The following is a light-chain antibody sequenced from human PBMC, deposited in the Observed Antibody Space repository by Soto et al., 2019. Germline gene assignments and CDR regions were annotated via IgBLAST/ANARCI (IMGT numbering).Light chain of an antibody. J-gene: IGLJ1*01. CDR1: SSDVGGYNY. Sequence: QSALTQPPSASGSPGQSVTISCTGTSSDVGGYNYVSWYQQHPGKAPKLMIYEVSKRPSGVPDRFSGSKSGNTASLPVSGLQAEDEADYYCSSYAGSNTSWVFGTGTKVIVL. CDR3: SSYAGSNTSWV. V-gene: IGLV2-8*01. CDR2: EVS.